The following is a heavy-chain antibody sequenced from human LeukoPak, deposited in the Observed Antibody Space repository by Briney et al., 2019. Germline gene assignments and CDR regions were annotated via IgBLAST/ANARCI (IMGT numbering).Heavy chain of an antibody. Sequence: ASVKVFCKASGGTFSSYAISWVRQAPGQGLEWMGRIIPIFGIANYAQKFQGRVTITADKSTSTAYMELSSLRSEDTAVYYCARGLGNDAFDIWGQGTMVTVSS. J-gene: IGHJ3*02. CDR1: GGTFSSYA. D-gene: IGHD1-1*01. CDR3: ARGLGNDAFDI. V-gene: IGHV1-69*04. CDR2: IIPIFGIA.